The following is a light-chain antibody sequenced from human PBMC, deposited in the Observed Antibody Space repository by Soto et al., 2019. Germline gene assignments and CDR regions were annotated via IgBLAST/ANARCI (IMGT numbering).Light chain of an antibody. Sequence: EIVLTQSPGTLSLSPGERATLSCRASQSGSSSYLAWYQQKPGQAPRLLIYGASSRATGIPDRFSGSGSGTDFTLTISRLEPEDFAVYYCQQYGNSPWTFGQGTKFEIK. CDR3: QQYGNSPWT. CDR1: QSGSSSY. V-gene: IGKV3-20*01. J-gene: IGKJ1*01. CDR2: GAS.